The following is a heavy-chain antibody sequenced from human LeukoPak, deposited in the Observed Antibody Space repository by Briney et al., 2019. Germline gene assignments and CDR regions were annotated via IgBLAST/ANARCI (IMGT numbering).Heavy chain of an antibody. CDR3: ARMTTVFNWSHP. J-gene: IGHJ5*02. CDR1: GVSISSYY. CDR2: IYTSGST. Sequence: SETLSLTCTVSGVSISSYYWRWLRQPPGKGLEWIGYIYTSGSTNYNPSLKSRVTISVDTSKNQFSLKLSSVTAADTAVYYCARMTTVFNWSHPWGQGTLVTVSS. D-gene: IGHD4-11*01. V-gene: IGHV4-4*09.